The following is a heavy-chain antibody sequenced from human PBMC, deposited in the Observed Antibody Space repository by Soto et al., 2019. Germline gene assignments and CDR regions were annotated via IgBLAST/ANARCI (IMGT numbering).Heavy chain of an antibody. Sequence: SSETLSLTCAVYGGSFSGYYWSWIRQPPGKGLEWIGEINHSGSTNYNPSLKSRVTISVDTSKNQFSLKLSSVTAADTAVYYCARRRSWKAKYYFDYWGQGTLVTVSS. V-gene: IGHV4-34*01. CDR3: ARRRSWKAKYYFDY. D-gene: IGHD6-13*01. CDR1: GGSFSGYY. CDR2: INHSGST. J-gene: IGHJ4*02.